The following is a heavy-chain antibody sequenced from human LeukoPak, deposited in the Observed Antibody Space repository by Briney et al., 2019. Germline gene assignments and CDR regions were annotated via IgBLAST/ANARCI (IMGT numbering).Heavy chain of an antibody. CDR1: GGSISSYY. D-gene: IGHD3-22*01. CDR2: IYTSGST. CDR3: ASSTYYYDSSGYPS. Sequence: PSETLSLTCTVSGGSISSYYWSWIRQPAGKGLEWIGRIYTSGSTNYNPSLKSRVTMSVDTSKNQFSLKLSSVTAADTAVYYCASSTYYYDSSGYPSWGQGTLVTVSS. V-gene: IGHV4-4*07. J-gene: IGHJ4*02.